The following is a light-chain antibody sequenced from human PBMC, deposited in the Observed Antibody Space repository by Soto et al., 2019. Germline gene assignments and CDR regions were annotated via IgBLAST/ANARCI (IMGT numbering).Light chain of an antibody. J-gene: IGKJ2*01. CDR3: QQSYSNVMHT. CDR1: QHISIY. CDR2: AAS. V-gene: IGKV1-39*01. Sequence: DIQMTHSPSSLSASVGDRVTITCRASQHISIYLNWYQQRPGTAPKLLIFAASSLQSGVPSRFSGSGSGTDFTLNISSLQPEDFATYYCQQSYSNVMHTFDQGTKLEI.